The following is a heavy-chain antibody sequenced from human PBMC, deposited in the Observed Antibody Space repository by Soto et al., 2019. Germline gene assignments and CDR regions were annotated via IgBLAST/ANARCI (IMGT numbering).Heavy chain of an antibody. Sequence: LRLSFAASGFTFDDYAMHWVRQVPGKGLEWVSGINWNSGSIGYGDSVKGRFAISRDNAKNSLHLQMNSLSAEDTAFYYCVKDESINWYSGHFRHWGQGTLVTVSS. CDR1: GFTFDDYA. CDR2: INWNSGSI. D-gene: IGHD6-13*01. CDR3: VKDESINWYSGHFRH. V-gene: IGHV3-9*01. J-gene: IGHJ1*01.